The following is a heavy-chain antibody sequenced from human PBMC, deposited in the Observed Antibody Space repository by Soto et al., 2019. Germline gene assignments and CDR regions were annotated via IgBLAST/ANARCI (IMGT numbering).Heavy chain of an antibody. CDR1: GGTFSSYA. D-gene: IGHD3-22*01. J-gene: IGHJ4*02. CDR3: ARDGYYYDSSGYYSSFDY. V-gene: IGHV1-69*13. Sequence: SVKVSCKASGGTFSSYAISWVRQAPGQGLEWMGGIIPIFGTANYAQKFQGRVTITADESTSTAYMELSSLRSEDTAVYYCARDGYYYDSSGYYSSFDYWGQGTLVTVSS. CDR2: IIPIFGTA.